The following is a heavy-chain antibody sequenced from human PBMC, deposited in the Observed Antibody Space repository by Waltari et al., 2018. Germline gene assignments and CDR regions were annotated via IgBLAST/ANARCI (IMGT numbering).Heavy chain of an antibody. Sequence: EVQLLESGGAFVRPGGSLRLSCAASGFNFRNYAMTWVRQAPGKGLGWVASIKFSGGNTVYSDSVKGRSNIARDNSKNTLSIQLDSLRLDDTAVYFCARVNRESLIRGATIDSWGQGTRVTVSS. V-gene: IGHV3-23*01. CDR2: IKFSGGNT. D-gene: IGHD3-10*01. CDR1: GFNFRNYA. CDR3: ARVNRESLIRGATIDS. J-gene: IGHJ4*02.